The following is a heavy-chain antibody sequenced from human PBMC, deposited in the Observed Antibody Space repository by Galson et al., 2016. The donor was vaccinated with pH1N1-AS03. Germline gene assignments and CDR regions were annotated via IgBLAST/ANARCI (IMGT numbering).Heavy chain of an antibody. D-gene: IGHD2-15*01. V-gene: IGHV3-9*01. J-gene: IGHJ4*01. CDR2: ISWDSGNI. CDR3: AKSPGYCSAGSCSDQGYFDY. CDR1: GFTFDDYA. Sequence: SLRLSCAASGFTFDDYAMHWVRQAPGKRLEWVSGISWDSGNIDYADSVKGRSTISRDNAKNSLYLQMNSLRAEDTAFYYCAKSPGYCSAGSCSDQGYFDYWGQGTLVTVSS.